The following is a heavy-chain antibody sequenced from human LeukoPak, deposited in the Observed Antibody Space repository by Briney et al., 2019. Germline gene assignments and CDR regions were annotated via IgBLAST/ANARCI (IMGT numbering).Heavy chain of an antibody. D-gene: IGHD3-9*01. CDR2: ISSSSSYI. V-gene: IGHV3-21*01. Sequence: GGSLRLSCAASGFTFSSYSMNWVRQAPGKGLEWVSSISSSSSYIYYADSVKGRFTISRDSAKNSLYLQMNSLRAEDTAVYYCARVLGYDILTGYLYYFDYWGQGTLVTVSS. CDR3: ARVLGYDILTGYLYYFDY. J-gene: IGHJ4*02. CDR1: GFTFSSYS.